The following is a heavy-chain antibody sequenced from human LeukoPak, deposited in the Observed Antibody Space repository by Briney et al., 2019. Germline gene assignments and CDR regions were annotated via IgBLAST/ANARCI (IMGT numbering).Heavy chain of an antibody. CDR1: GFTFSSYW. CDR3: ARDRVMDDF. CDR2: INQDGSEK. Sequence: PGGSLRLSCAASGFTFSSYWMNWVRQAPGKGLQWVANINQDGSEKNYVDSVKGRFTISRDNAKNSLYLQMNSLRAEDTAVYYCARDRVMDDFWGQGTLVTVSS. D-gene: IGHD3-16*01. V-gene: IGHV3-7*01. J-gene: IGHJ4*02.